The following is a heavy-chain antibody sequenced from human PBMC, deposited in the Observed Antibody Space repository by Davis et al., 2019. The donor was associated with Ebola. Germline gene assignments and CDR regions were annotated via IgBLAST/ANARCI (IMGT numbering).Heavy chain of an antibody. D-gene: IGHD6-19*01. J-gene: IGHJ6*02. Sequence: MPGGSLRLSCTVSGASISSRSYYWGWIRQPPGKGLEWVGSFSYGDNTHYYNPSLRSRVTISVDTSKNQFSLKLSSVTAADTAVYYCAREPIFGSGWYPHYYGMDVWGQGTTVTVSS. CDR3: AREPIFGSGWYPHYYGMDV. CDR1: GASISSRSYY. V-gene: IGHV4-39*07. CDR2: FSYGDNT.